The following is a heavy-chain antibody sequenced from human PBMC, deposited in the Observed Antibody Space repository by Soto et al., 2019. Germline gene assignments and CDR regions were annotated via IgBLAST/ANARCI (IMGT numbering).Heavy chain of an antibody. CDR1: GYTFTSYG. CDR2: ISAYNGNT. D-gene: IGHD6-13*01. Sequence: ASVNVSCKASGYTFTSYGISWVRQAPGQGLEWMGWISAYNGNTNYAQKLQGRVTMTTDTSTSTAYMELRSLRSDDTAVYYCARDSPLAAAGTGLVVYWGQGTLVTVSS. CDR3: ARDSPLAAAGTGLVVY. V-gene: IGHV1-18*01. J-gene: IGHJ4*02.